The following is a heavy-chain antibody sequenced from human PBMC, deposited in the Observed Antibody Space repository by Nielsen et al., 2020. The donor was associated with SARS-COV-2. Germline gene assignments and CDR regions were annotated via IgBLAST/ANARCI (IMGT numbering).Heavy chain of an antibody. V-gene: IGHV3-23*01. CDR1: GFTFSSYA. J-gene: IGHJ4*02. Sequence: GESLKISCAASGFTFSSYAMSWVRQAPGKGLEWVSAISGSGGSTYYADSVKGRFTISRDNSKNTLYLQMNSLRSEDTAVYYCARGDTIFGVVIFDYWGQGTLVTVSS. CDR2: ISGSGGST. CDR3: ARGDTIFGVVIFDY. D-gene: IGHD3-3*01.